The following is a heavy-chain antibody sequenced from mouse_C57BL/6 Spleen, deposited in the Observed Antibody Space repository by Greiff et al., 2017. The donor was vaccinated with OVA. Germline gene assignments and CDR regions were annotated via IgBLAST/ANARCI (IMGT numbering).Heavy chain of an antibody. D-gene: IGHD2-4*01. CDR3: TRVGITYYFDY. V-gene: IGHV5-17*03. CDR1: GFTFSDYG. J-gene: IGHJ2*01. CDR2: ISSGSSTI. Sequence: EVMLVESGGGLVKPGGSLKLSCAASGFTFSDYGMHWVRQAPETGLDWIAYISSGSSTIYSADPVKGRFTISRDNAKNTLYLQMSSLKSEDTAMYYCTRVGITYYFDYWGQGTTLTVSS.